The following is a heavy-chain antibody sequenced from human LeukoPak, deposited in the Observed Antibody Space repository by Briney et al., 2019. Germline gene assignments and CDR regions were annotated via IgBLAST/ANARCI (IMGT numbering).Heavy chain of an antibody. CDR3: ASGYGDYFSYFDY. CDR2: MNEDGSAS. D-gene: IGHD4-17*01. V-gene: IGHV3-7*03. J-gene: IGHJ4*02. Sequence: GGSLRVSCAASGFTFSSYWMTWVRQAPGMGLEWVANMNEDGSASYYVDSVKGRFTISRDNAKNSLYLQMNSLRAEDTAVYYCASGYGDYFSYFDYWGQGTLVTVSS. CDR1: GFTFSSYW.